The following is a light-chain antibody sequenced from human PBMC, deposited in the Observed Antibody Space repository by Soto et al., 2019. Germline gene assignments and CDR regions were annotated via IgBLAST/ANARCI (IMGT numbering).Light chain of an antibody. CDR2: EVS. CDR3: SSYTSSSTSFYV. Sequence: QSVLTQPASVSGSPGQSITISCTGTSSDVGGYNYVSWYQQHPGKAPKLMIYEVSNRPSGVSNRFSGSKSGNTASLTISGLQAEDEADYYCSSYTSSSTSFYVFGTGTKV. V-gene: IGLV2-14*01. CDR1: SSDVGGYNY. J-gene: IGLJ1*01.